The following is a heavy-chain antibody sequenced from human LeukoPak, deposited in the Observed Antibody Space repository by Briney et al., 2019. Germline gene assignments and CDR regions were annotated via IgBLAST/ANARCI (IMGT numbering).Heavy chain of an antibody. CDR2: FYYTRAT. J-gene: IGHJ6*02. CDR1: GASISSSRSC. V-gene: IGHV4-39*01. Sequence: PSETLSLTCTVSGASISSSRSCWAWIRQPPGRGLEWIGTFYYTRATYYNPSLKRRVNTSVDTSKNQFSLRLTSVTAADTAVYYCARGGTEIYYRYYGMDVWGQGTTVTVSS. D-gene: IGHD3-22*01. CDR3: ARGGTEIYYRYYGMDV.